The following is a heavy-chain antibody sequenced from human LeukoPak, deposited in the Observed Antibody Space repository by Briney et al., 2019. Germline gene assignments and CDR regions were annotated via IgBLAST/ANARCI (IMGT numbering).Heavy chain of an antibody. CDR3: VTDGGPNYYDTFDY. CDR1: GFTFSSYA. D-gene: IGHD3-22*01. J-gene: IGHJ4*02. Sequence: GGSLRLSCAASGFTFSSYAMHWVRQAPGKGLEWVAVISYDGSIKYYADSVKGRFTISRDNSKNTLYLQMNSLRAEDTAVYYCVTDGGPNYYDTFDYWGQGTLDTVSS. CDR2: ISYDGSIK. V-gene: IGHV3-30-3*01.